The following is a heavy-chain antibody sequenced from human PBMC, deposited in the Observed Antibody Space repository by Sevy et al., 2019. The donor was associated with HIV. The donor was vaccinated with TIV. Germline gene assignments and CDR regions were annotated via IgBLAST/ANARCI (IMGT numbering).Heavy chain of an antibody. CDR3: AMPEYGGSHLLFDY. D-gene: IGHD5-12*01. J-gene: IGHJ4*02. CDR1: GDSISNGDYY. CDR2: IYYSGST. Sequence: SETLSLTCTVSGDSISNGDYYWGWIRQPPGKGPEWIGSIYYSGSTYYNPSLVSRVTISVDTSRNQFFLMLISVTAADTAVYYCAMPEYGGSHLLFDYWGQGTLVTVSS. V-gene: IGHV4-39*07.